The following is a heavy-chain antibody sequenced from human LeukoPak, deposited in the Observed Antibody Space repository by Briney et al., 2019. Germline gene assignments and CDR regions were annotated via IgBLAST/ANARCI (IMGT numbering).Heavy chain of an antibody. J-gene: IGHJ4*02. CDR2: IYYSGST. CDR1: GGSLSSSSYY. D-gene: IGHD6-13*01. V-gene: IGHV4-39*01. Sequence: SETLSLTCTVSGGSLSSSSYYWGWIRQPPGKGLEWIGSIYYSGSTYYNPSLKSRVTISVDTSKNQFSLKLSSVTAADTAVYYCARVRRSSLDYWGQGTLVTVSS. CDR3: ARVRRSSLDY.